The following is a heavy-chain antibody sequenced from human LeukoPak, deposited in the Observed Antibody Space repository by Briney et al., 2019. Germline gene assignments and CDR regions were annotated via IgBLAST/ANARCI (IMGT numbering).Heavy chain of an antibody. D-gene: IGHD3-3*01. V-gene: IGHV3-23*01. CDR2: ISGSGDRT. CDR3: AKRDNNDYYTGLHVFDI. Sequence: GGSLRLSCAASGFAFNTYAMTWVRQAPGKGPQWVSSISGSGDRTYYTGSVKGRFTISRDNSKNTLDLQMNSLRAEDTAIYYCAKRDNNDYYTGLHVFDIWGQGTMVTVSS. CDR1: GFAFNTYA. J-gene: IGHJ3*02.